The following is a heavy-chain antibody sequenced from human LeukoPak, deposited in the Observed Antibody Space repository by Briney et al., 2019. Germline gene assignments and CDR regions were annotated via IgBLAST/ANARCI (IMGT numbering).Heavy chain of an antibody. CDR2: INHSGST. Sequence: KASETLSLTCAVYGGSFSGYYWSWIRQPPGKGLEWIGEINHSGSTNYNPSLKSRVTISVDTSKNQFSLKLSSVTAADTAVYYCASRYSGSYYFSPPQVGTQFDYWGQGTLVTVSS. D-gene: IGHD1-26*01. J-gene: IGHJ4*02. V-gene: IGHV4-34*01. CDR3: ASRYSGSYYFSPPQVGTQFDY. CDR1: GGSFSGYY.